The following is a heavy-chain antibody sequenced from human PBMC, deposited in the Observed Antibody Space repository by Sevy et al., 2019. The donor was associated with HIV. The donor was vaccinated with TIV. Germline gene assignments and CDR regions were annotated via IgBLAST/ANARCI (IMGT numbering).Heavy chain of an antibody. Sequence: GGSLRLSCAASGFTFSGSAMHWVRQASGKGLEWVGRIRSKANSYATAYAASVKGRFTISRDDSKNTAYLQMNSLKIEDTAVYYCTSPGHCSSTSCYREGGKTYYYYGMDVWGQGTTVTVSS. CDR2: IRSKANSYAT. D-gene: IGHD2-2*02. J-gene: IGHJ6*02. CDR1: GFTFSGSA. CDR3: TSPGHCSSTSCYREGGKTYYYYGMDV. V-gene: IGHV3-73*01.